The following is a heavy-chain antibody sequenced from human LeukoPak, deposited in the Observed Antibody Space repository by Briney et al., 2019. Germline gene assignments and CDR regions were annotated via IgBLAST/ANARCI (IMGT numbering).Heavy chain of an antibody. CDR1: GYTFTSYG. CDR3: ARDYDYYDSSGYYHY. CDR2: ISAYNGNT. J-gene: IGHJ4*02. V-gene: IGHV1-18*01. Sequence: ASVKVSCKASGYTFTSYGISWVRQAPGQGLEWMGWISAYNGNTNYAQKLQGRVTMTTDTSTSTAYMELRSLRSDDTAVYYCARDYDYYDSSGYYHYWGQGTLVTVSS. D-gene: IGHD3-22*01.